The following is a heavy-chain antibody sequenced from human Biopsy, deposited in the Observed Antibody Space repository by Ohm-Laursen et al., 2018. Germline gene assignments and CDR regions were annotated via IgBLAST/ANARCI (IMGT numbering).Heavy chain of an antibody. V-gene: IGHV4-39*01. J-gene: IGHJ5*02. Sequence: ETLSLTCTVSGGSISNNNYYWGWIRQPPGKGLEWIGSIFYRGSTHYKPSLKSRVNISVDTSKNQFSLKLNSVTAAGTAVYYCARDYDTSGYYYVSWGQGTLVTVSS. CDR1: GGSISNNNYY. CDR3: ARDYDTSGYYYVS. CDR2: IFYRGST. D-gene: IGHD3-22*01.